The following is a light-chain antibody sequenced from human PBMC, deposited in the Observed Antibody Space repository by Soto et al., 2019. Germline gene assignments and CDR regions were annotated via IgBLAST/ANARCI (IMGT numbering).Light chain of an antibody. CDR1: QSVSSN. Sequence: EIVMTQSPATLSVSPGERATLSCRASQSVSSNLAWYQQKAGQAPRLLIYGASSRATGIPARFNGSGSGTEFTLTISSLQSEDFAVYYCQQYNNWPRTFGQGTKVEIK. CDR2: GAS. V-gene: IGKV3D-15*01. CDR3: QQYNNWPRT. J-gene: IGKJ1*01.